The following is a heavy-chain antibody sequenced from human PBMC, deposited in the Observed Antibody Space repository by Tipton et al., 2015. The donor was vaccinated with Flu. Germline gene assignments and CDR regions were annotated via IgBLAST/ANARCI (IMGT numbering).Heavy chain of an antibody. CDR3: ARGTVTSNWFDP. Sequence: LRLSCAASGFTFNSYWMQWVRQAPGKGLEWVANIRQDGNEKYYVDSVKGRFTISRDNAKNSLYLQMNSLRVEDTAVYYCARGTVTSNWFDPWGQGTLVTVSS. D-gene: IGHD4-17*01. V-gene: IGHV3-7*04. J-gene: IGHJ5*02. CDR2: IRQDGNEK. CDR1: GFTFNSYW.